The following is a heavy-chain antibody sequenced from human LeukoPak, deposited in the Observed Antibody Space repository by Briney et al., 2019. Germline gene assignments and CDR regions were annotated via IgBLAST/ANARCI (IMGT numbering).Heavy chain of an antibody. CDR1: GVSISSISYY. J-gene: IGHJ4*02. D-gene: IGHD3-22*01. Sequence: SETLSLTCTVSGVSISSISYYWGWVRQPPGKGLEWIGYIYYSGSTDYNPSLKSRLTMSIDTSKNQFSLRLSSVTAADTAVYYCARVGDSSGYSVFDSWGQGTLVTVSS. CDR3: ARVGDSSGYSVFDS. V-gene: IGHV4-61*05. CDR2: IYYSGST.